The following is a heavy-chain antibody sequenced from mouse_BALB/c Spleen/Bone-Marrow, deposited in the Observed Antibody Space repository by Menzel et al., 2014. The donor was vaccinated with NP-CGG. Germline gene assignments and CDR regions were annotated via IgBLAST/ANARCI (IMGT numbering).Heavy chain of an antibody. J-gene: IGHJ2*01. CDR1: GYTFTSYW. Sequence: LQQSGSELVRPGASVKLSCKASGYTFTSYWMHWVKQRHGQGLEWIGNIYPGSGSTNYDEKFKSKGTLTVDTSSSTAYMHLSSLTSEDPAVYYCTRSGDEDYFDYWGQGTTLSVSS. CDR3: TRSGDEDYFDY. V-gene: IGHV1S22*01. CDR2: IYPGSGST. D-gene: IGHD3-1*01.